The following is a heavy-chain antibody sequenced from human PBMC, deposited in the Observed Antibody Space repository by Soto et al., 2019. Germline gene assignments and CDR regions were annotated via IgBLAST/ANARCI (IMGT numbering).Heavy chain of an antibody. CDR2: IYYSGST. J-gene: IGHJ5*02. D-gene: IGHD5-18*01. CDR3: ARGNRGYSYGFWFDP. CDR1: GGSISSGDYY. V-gene: IGHV4-30-4*01. Sequence: QVQLQESGPGLVKPSQTLSLTCTVSGGSISSGDYYWSWIRQPPGKGLEWIGYIYYSGSTYYNPSLESRVTISVDTSKNQFSLKLSSVTAADTAVYYCARGNRGYSYGFWFDPWGQGTLVTVSS.